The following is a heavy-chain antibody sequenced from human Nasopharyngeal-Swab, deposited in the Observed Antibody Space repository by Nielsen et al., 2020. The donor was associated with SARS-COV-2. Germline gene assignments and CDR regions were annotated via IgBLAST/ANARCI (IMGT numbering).Heavy chain of an antibody. CDR2: FDPEDGET. V-gene: IGHV1-24*01. CDR3: ATTAAAAGTSWFDP. Sequence: ASVKVSCKVSGYTLTELSMHWVRQAPGKGLEGRGGFDPEDGETIYAQKFQGRVTMTEDTSTDTAYMELSSLRSEDTAVYYCATTAAAAGTSWFDPWGQGTLVTVSS. CDR1: GYTLTELS. J-gene: IGHJ5*02. D-gene: IGHD6-13*01.